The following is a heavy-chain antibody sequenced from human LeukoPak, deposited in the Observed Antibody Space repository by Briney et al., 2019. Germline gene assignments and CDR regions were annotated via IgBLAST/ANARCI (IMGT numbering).Heavy chain of an antibody. CDR3: ARGEPAFDGFDI. J-gene: IGHJ3*02. CDR2: ISSSGRHT. V-gene: IGHV3-21*06. D-gene: IGHD1-26*01. CDR1: GFEFGTYS. Sequence: GGSLRLSCAASGFEFGTYSMIWVRQAPGKGLEWVSTISSSGRHTYYAGSIQGRLIISRDNAKNSLSLQMNSLKAEDTAAYYCARGEPAFDGFDIWGQGTQVTVSS.